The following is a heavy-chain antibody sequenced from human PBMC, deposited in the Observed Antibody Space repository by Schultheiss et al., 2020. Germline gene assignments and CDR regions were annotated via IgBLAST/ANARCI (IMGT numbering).Heavy chain of an antibody. CDR1: GYTFTSYD. V-gene: IGHV1-8*01. CDR2: MNPNSGNT. CDR3: ARDLQFGAYNWFDP. D-gene: IGHD3-10*01. Sequence: ASVKVSCKASGYTFTSYDINWVRQATGQGLEWMGWMNPNSGNTGYAQKFQGRVTMTRDTSTSTVYMELSSLRSEDTAVYYCARDLQFGAYNWFDPWGQGTLVNVYS. J-gene: IGHJ5*02.